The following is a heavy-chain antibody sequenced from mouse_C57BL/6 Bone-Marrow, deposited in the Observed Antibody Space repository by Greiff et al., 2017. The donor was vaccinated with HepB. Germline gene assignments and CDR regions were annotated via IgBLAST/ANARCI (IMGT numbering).Heavy chain of an antibody. D-gene: IGHD3-2*02. V-gene: IGHV1-69*01. J-gene: IGHJ3*01. CDR3: ARGSSGPWFAY. CDR2: IDPSDSYT. Sequence: VQLKQPGAELVMPGASVKLSCKASGYTFTSYWMHWVKQRPGQGLEWIGEIDPSDSYTNYNQKFKGKSTLTVDKSSSTAYMQLSSLTSEDSAVYYCARGSSGPWFAYWGQGTLVTVSA. CDR1: GYTFTSYW.